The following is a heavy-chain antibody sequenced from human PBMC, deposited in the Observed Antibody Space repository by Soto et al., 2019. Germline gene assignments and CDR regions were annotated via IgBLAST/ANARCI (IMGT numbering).Heavy chain of an antibody. CDR2: TSGSGGST. CDR1: GFTVSSCA. J-gene: IGHJ3*01. V-gene: IGHV3-23*01. D-gene: IGHD5-12*01. CDR3: AKDQVDVVATSKDAFDV. Sequence: EVQLLESGGGLVQPGGSLRLSCAASGFTVSSCAMTRVRQAPGKGLEWVSATSGSGGSTYYADSVKGRFTISRDNSKNTLYLQMNSLRAEDTAVYYCAKDQVDVVATSKDAFDVWGQGTMVAVSS.